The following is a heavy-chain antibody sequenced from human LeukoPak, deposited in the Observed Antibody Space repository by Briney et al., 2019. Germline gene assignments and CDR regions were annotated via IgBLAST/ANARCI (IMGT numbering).Heavy chain of an antibody. CDR1: GFTFSSYW. V-gene: IGHV3-74*01. CDR3: ARDLRAPPGY. J-gene: IGHJ4*02. Sequence: GGSLRLSCVASGFTFSSYWMYWVRQDPGKGLVWVSGMKGDGSDITYADSVKGRFTISRDNAKNTVYLQMDSLRAEDTGVYYCARDLRAPPGYWGQGTLVTVSS. CDR2: MKGDGSDI. D-gene: IGHD7-27*01.